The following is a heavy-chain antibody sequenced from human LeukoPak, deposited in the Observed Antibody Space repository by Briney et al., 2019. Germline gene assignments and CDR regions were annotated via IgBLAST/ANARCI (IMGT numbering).Heavy chain of an antibody. CDR1: GFTFSSYW. D-gene: IGHD2-2*01. CDR2: IKSNGLST. V-gene: IGHV3-74*01. J-gene: IGHJ3*01. CDR3: ARRRGIDAVTSDLNAFDL. Sequence: GGSLRLSCAASGFTFSSYWMHWVRQVPGKGPVWVARIKSNGLSTRYADSVEGRFTISRDNAKNTLYLQMNSLRVEDTAVYYCARRRGIDAVTSDLNAFDLWGQWTLVTVSS.